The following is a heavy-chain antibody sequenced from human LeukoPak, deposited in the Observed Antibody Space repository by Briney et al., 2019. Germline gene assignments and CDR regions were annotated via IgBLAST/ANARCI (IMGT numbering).Heavy chain of an antibody. CDR3: AREGPDYYDSSGYYSS. CDR2: IYTSGST. D-gene: IGHD3-22*01. V-gene: IGHV4-61*02. J-gene: IGHJ4*02. Sequence: PSETLSLTCTVSGGSISSGSYYWSWIRQPAGKGLEWIGRIYTSGSTNYNPSLKSRVTISVDTSKNQFSPKLSSVTAADTAVYYCAREGPDYYDSSGYYSSWGQGTLVTVSS. CDR1: GGSISSGSYY.